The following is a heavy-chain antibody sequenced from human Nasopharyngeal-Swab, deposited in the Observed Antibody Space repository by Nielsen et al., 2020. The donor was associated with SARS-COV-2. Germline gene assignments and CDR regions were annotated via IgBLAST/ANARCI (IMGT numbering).Heavy chain of an antibody. CDR3: ARDGRYYGSGSYSDYYYGMDV. CDR2: ISGSGGST. V-gene: IGHV3-23*01. J-gene: IGHJ6*02. Sequence: VRQAPGKGLEWVSAISGSGGSTYYADSVKGRFTISRDNAKNSLYLQMNSLRAEDTAVYYCARDGRYYGSGSYSDYYYGMDVWGQGTTVTVSS. D-gene: IGHD3-10*01.